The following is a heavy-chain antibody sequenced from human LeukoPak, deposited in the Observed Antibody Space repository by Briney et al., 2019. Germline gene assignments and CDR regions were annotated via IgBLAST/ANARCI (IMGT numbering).Heavy chain of an antibody. CDR1: GFTFSNYW. CDR2: INTDGSIT. D-gene: IGHD3-16*01. V-gene: IGHV3-74*01. Sequence: GGSLRLSCAASGFTFSNYWIHWVRQAPGKGLVWVSRINTDGSITSYADSVKGRFTISRDNAKNTLYLQMSSLRADDAAVYYCASALGGQGGHWGQGTLVTVSS. J-gene: IGHJ4*02. CDR3: ASALGGQGGH.